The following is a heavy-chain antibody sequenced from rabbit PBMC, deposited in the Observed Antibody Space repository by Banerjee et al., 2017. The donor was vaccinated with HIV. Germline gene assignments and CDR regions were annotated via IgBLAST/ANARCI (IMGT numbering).Heavy chain of an antibody. CDR3: ARDTISGGLFFSL. Sequence: QSLEESGGDLVKPGASLTLTCTASGFSFNSGYWICWVRQAPGKGLEWVACIGTDTGRTTCYPTWAKGRFTISKTSSPTVTLQMTSLTAADTATYFCARDTISGGLFFSLWGPGTLVTVS. D-gene: IGHD1-1*01. J-gene: IGHJ4*01. V-gene: IGHV1S40*01. CDR2: IGTDTGRTT. CDR1: GFSFNSGYW.